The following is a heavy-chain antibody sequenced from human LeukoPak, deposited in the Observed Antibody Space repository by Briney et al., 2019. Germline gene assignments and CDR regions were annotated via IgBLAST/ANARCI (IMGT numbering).Heavy chain of an antibody. Sequence: GASVKVSCKASGYTFTGYYMHWVRQAPGQGLEWMGWINPNSGGTNYAQKFQGRVPMTRDTSISTAYMELSSLRSDDAAAHYGSRDRVRWFDPWREGTLVTDSP. CDR3: SRDRVRWFDP. V-gene: IGHV1-2*02. J-gene: IGHJ5*02. CDR2: INPNSGGT. CDR1: GYTFTGYY.